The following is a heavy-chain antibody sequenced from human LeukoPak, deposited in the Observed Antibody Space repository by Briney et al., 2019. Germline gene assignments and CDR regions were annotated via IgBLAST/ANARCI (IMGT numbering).Heavy chain of an antibody. CDR3: ARARVYSSSWYPLDI. V-gene: IGHV1-2*04. D-gene: IGHD6-13*01. J-gene: IGHJ3*02. CDR2: INPNSGGT. CDR1: GYTFTGYY. Sequence: ASVKVSCKASGYTFTGYYTHWVRQAPGQGLEWMGWINPNSGGTNYAQKFQGWVTMTRDTSISTAYMELSRLRSDDTAVYYCARARVYSSSWYPLDIWGQGTMVTVSS.